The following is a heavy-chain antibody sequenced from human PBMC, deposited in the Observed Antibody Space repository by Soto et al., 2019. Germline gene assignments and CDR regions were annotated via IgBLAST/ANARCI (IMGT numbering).Heavy chain of an antibody. CDR1: GFSFSSYA. D-gene: IGHD6-6*01. Sequence: VGSLRLSCAASGFSFSSYAMSWVRQAPGKGLEWVSAISGSGGSTYYADSVKGRFTISRDNSKNTLYLQMNSLRAEDTAVYYCAKGGLIAARVANYFDYWGQGTLVTVSS. J-gene: IGHJ4*02. CDR2: ISGSGGST. V-gene: IGHV3-23*01. CDR3: AKGGLIAARVANYFDY.